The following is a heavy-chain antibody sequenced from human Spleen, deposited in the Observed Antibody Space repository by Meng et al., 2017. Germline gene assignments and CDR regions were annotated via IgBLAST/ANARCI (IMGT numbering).Heavy chain of an antibody. CDR2: IYYSGRS. Sequence: QVQLQESGPGLVKPSGTLSLTCAVSGGSISSGDYYWSWIRQPPGKGLEWIGYIYYSGRSYYNPSLKSRVTISVDTSENQFSLKLSSVTAADTAVYYCARVGPELGIWAYWGQGTLVTVSS. CDR3: ARVGPELGIWAY. CDR1: GGSISSGDYY. D-gene: IGHD7-27*01. J-gene: IGHJ4*02. V-gene: IGHV4-30-4*01.